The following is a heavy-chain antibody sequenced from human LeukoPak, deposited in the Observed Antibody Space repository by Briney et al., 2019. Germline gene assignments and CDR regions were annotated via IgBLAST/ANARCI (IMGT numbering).Heavy chain of an antibody. D-gene: IGHD6-19*01. CDR3: STVAGTFSDAFDI. CDR2: INSDGSSA. CDR1: ELTFSNYW. V-gene: IGHV3-74*01. J-gene: IGHJ3*02. Sequence: PGGSLRPSCAASELTFSNYWIHWVGKAPGKGRVGGSRINSDGSSAVYADSVKGRFTISRDNAKNTLYMQMNSLRAEDTAVYYCSTVAGTFSDAFDIWGQGTMVTVSS.